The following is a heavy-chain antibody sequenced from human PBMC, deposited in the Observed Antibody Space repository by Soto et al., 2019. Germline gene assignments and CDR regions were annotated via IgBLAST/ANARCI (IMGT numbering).Heavy chain of an antibody. CDR1: GFSLSSSGVG. J-gene: IGHJ1*01. Sequence: SGATLVNPTQTLTLACTFSGFSLSSSGVGVGWIGQPPGKGLEWLARIYWDDVNRYSPSLKSGLTNTKDTPKTQVVLTMTNMDPVDTATYYCAHSIAAAGTPWLVAEYFQHWGQGTRVNHSS. D-gene: IGHD6-13*01. CDR3: AHSIAAAGTPWLVAEYFQH. V-gene: IGHV2-5*02. CDR2: IYWDDVN.